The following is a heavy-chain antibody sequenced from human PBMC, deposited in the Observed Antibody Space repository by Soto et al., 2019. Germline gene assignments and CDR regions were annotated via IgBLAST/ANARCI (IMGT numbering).Heavy chain of an antibody. Sequence: GGSLRLSCAASGFTFSSYAMHWVRQAPGKGLEWVAVISYDGSNKYYADSVKGRFTISRDNSKNTLYLQMNSLRAEDTAVYYCARDRVIVGATGSLGYWGQGTLVTVSS. CDR3: ARDRVIVGATGSLGY. CDR1: GFTFSSYA. D-gene: IGHD1-26*01. J-gene: IGHJ4*02. V-gene: IGHV3-30-3*01. CDR2: ISYDGSNK.